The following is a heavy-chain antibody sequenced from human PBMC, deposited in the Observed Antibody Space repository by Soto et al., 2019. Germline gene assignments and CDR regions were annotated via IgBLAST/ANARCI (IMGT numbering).Heavy chain of an antibody. CDR1: GYTFTSYG. Sequence: GASVKVSCKASGYTFTSYGISWVRQAPGQGLEWMGGIIPIFGTANYAQKFQGRVTITADESTSTAYMELSSLRSEDTAVYYCARDLGYYYDSSGYSLELGYWGQGTLVTVSS. D-gene: IGHD3-22*01. J-gene: IGHJ4*02. CDR2: IIPIFGTA. CDR3: ARDLGYYYDSSGYSLELGY. V-gene: IGHV1-69*13.